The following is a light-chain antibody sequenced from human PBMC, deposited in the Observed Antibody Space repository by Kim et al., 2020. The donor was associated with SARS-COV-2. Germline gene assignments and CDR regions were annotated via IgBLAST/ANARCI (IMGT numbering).Light chain of an antibody. J-gene: IGLJ2*01. V-gene: IGLV3-21*04. Sequence: APGQTAEITCGGDDIGSKSVHWHQQRPGRAPLLVMYYDSDRPSGIPERFSGSNSGNTATLSISRVEAGDEADYYCQVWDSNSDHPVFGGGTQLTVL. CDR2: YDS. CDR1: DIGSKS. CDR3: QVWDSNSDHPV.